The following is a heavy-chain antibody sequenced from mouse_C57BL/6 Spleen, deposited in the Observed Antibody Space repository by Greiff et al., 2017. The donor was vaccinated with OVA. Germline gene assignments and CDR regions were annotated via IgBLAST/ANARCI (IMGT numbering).Heavy chain of an antibody. CDR3: ARAITAYYFDY. J-gene: IGHJ2*01. V-gene: IGHV5-17*01. D-gene: IGHD2-4*01. Sequence: EVKLMESGGGLVKPGGSLKLSCAASGFTFSDYGMHWVRQAPEKGLAWVAYISSGSSTIYYADTVKGRFTISRDNAKNTLFLQMTSLRSEDTAMYYCARAITAYYFDYWGQGTTLTVSS. CDR2: ISSGSSTI. CDR1: GFTFSDYG.